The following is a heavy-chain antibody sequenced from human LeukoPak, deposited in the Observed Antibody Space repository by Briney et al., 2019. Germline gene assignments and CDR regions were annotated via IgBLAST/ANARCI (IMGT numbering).Heavy chain of an antibody. D-gene: IGHD1-26*01. CDR2: INPSGGST. Sequence: ASVKVSCKASGYTFTNYYMHWVRQAPGQGLEWMGIINPSGGSTSCAQKFQGRVTMTRDTSTTTVCMELSSLRSEDTAVYYCARERVGATGFDYWGQGTLVTVSS. CDR3: ARERVGATGFDY. CDR1: GYTFTNYY. J-gene: IGHJ4*02. V-gene: IGHV1-46*01.